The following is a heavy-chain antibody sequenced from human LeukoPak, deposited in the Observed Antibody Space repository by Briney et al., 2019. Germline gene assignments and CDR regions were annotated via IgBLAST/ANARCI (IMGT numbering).Heavy chain of an antibody. V-gene: IGHV4-61*02. Sequence: PSQTLSLTCTVSGGSISSGSYYWSWIRQPAGKGLEWIGRIYTSGSTNYNPSLKSRVTISVDTSKNQFSLKLSSVTAADTAVYYCARHGEQQLLLSFDYWGQGTLVTVSS. D-gene: IGHD6-13*01. CDR2: IYTSGST. CDR1: GGSISSGSYY. CDR3: ARHGEQQLLLSFDY. J-gene: IGHJ4*02.